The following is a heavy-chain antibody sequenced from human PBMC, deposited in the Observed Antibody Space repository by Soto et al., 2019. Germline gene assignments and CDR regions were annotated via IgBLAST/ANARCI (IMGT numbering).Heavy chain of an antibody. Sequence: SVKVSCKASGFTFTSSAMQWVRQARGQRLEWIGWIVVGSGNTNYAQKFQERVTITRDMSTSTAYMELSSLRSEDTAVYYCARDRVDCSGGNCWRSVEDTWGQGTLVTVSS. CDR3: ARDRVDCSGGNCWRSVEDT. CDR2: IVVGSGNT. J-gene: IGHJ5*02. CDR1: GFTFTSSA. V-gene: IGHV1-58*02. D-gene: IGHD2-15*01.